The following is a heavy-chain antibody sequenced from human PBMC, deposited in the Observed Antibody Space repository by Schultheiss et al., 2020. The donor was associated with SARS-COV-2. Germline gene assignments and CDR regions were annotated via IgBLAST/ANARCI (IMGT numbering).Heavy chain of an antibody. D-gene: IGHD5-18*01. Sequence: GGSLRLSCAASGFTFSGSAMHWVRQASGKGLEWVGRIRSKANSYATAYAASVKGRFTISRDNAKNSLYLQMNSLRAEDTAVYYCARDDTAMAYYYYGMDVWGQGTTVTVSS. J-gene: IGHJ6*02. CDR1: GFTFSGSA. V-gene: IGHV3-73*01. CDR2: IRSKANSYAT. CDR3: ARDDTAMAYYYYGMDV.